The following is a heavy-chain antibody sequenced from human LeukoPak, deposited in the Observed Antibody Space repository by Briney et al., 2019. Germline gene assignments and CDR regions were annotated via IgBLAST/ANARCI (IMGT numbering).Heavy chain of an antibody. CDR2: ISSSSSYT. V-gene: IGHV3-11*05. CDR1: GFTFSDYY. CDR3: ARERAGYRPPALKNGMDV. D-gene: IGHD5-18*01. Sequence: GGSLRLSCAASGFTFSDYYMSWIRQAPGKGLEWVSYISSSSSYTNYADSVKGRFTISRDNAKNSLNLQMNSLTAEDTAVYYCARERAGYRPPALKNGMDVWGQGTTVTVSS. J-gene: IGHJ6*02.